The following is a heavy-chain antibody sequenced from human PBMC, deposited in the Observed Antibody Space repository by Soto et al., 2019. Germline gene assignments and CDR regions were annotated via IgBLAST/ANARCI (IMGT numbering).Heavy chain of an antibody. Sequence: GPTLGNPTETITLTCTFYGFSLTSLGMCVSWIRQSPGKALEWLALIERDDDDKYYSTSLKTRLTISKDTRKNQVVLTVANMEPADTATYYCARSIRGPRRFNGMD. CDR2: IERDDDDK. J-gene: IGHJ6*01. V-gene: IGHV2-70*13. CDR3: ARSIRGPRRFNGMD. CDR1: GFSLTSLGMC. D-gene: IGHD3-3*02.